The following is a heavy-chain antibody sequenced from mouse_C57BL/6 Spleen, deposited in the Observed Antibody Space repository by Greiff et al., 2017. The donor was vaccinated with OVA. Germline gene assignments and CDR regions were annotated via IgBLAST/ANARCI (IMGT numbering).Heavy chain of an antibody. CDR3: AREGTLGRGDY. Sequence: VQLQQPGAELVQPGASVKLSCTASGYTFTSYWMHWVQQRPGQGLEWIGMIHPNSGSTNYNEKFKSKATLTVDKSSSTAYMQLSSLTSEDSAVYYCAREGTLGRGDYWGQGTTLTVSS. D-gene: IGHD4-1*01. CDR2: IHPNSGST. CDR1: GYTFTSYW. V-gene: IGHV1-64*01. J-gene: IGHJ2*01.